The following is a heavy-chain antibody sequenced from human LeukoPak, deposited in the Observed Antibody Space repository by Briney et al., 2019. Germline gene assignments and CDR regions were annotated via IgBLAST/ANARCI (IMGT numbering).Heavy chain of an antibody. V-gene: IGHV1-8*01. CDR2: MNPKNGNT. Sequence: GSSVKVSCKASGYSFRSYDINWVRQATGQGLDGMGWMNPKNGNTGYAQKFEGRITMTRDTSISTAYMELTGLRSEDTAVYYCARERSGQDAFDIWGRGARVTVSS. CDR3: ARERSGQDAFDI. CDR1: GYSFRSYD. J-gene: IGHJ3*02.